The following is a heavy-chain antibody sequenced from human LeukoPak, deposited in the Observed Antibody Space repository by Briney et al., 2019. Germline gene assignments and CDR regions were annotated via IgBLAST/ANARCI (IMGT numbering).Heavy chain of an antibody. J-gene: IGHJ3*02. D-gene: IGHD1-7*01. CDR1: GFTFDDYA. V-gene: IGHV3-9*01. CDR3: ARERKNELSKKNWNYRDAFVI. CDR2: ISWNSGSI. Sequence: PGGSLRLSCAASGFTFDDYAMHWVRQAPGKGLEWVSGISWNSGSIGYADSVKGRFTISRDNAKNSLYLQMNSLRAEDTAVYYCARERKNELSKKNWNYRDAFVIWGQGTMVTVSS.